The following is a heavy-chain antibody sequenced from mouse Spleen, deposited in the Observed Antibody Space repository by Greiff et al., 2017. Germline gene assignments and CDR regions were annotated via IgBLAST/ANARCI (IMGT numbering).Heavy chain of an antibody. V-gene: IGHV14-3*01. CDR3: ARDYYGSRYYFDY. Sequence: VQLKESVAELVRPGASVKLSCTASGFNIKNTYMHWVKQRPEQGLEWIGRIDPANGNTKYAPKFQGKATITADTSSNTAYLQLSSLTSEDTAIYYCARDYYGSRYYFDYWGQGTTLTVSS. CDR2: IDPANGNT. J-gene: IGHJ2*01. D-gene: IGHD1-1*01. CDR1: GFNIKNTY.